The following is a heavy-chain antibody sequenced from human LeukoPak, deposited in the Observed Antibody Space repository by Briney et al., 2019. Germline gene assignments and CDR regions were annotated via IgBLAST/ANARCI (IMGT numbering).Heavy chain of an antibody. D-gene: IGHD6-13*01. CDR3: ARRDIAAAGNNWFDP. V-gene: IGHV5-51*01. Sequence: GESLKISCKGSGYSFTSHWIGWVRQMPGKGLEWMGIIYPGDSDTRYSPSFQGQVTISADKSISTAYLQWSSLKASDTAMYYCARRDIAAAGNNWFDPWGQGTLVTVSS. J-gene: IGHJ5*02. CDR1: GYSFTSHW. CDR2: IYPGDSDT.